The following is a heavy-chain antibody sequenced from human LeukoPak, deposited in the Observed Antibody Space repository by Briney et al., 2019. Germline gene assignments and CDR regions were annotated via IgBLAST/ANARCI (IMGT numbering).Heavy chain of an antibody. Sequence: PGGSLRLSCAASGFIFNNYGMSWVRQAPGKGLEWVSAISGSGGSTYYADSVKGRFTISRDNAKNTLYLQMNSLRAEDTAVYYCAREPRYEQTYSSGWFDPWGQGTLVTVSS. CDR3: AREPRYEQTYSSGWFDP. CDR2: ISGSGGST. D-gene: IGHD6-25*01. J-gene: IGHJ5*02. V-gene: IGHV3-23*01. CDR1: GFIFNNYG.